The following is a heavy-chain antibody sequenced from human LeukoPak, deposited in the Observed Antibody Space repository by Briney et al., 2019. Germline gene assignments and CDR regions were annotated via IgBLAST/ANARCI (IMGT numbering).Heavy chain of an antibody. CDR1: GFSFGAYS. Sequence: GGSLRLSCAASGFSFGAYSMNWVRQAPGKGLEWVSSISSRSSNIYYADSMKGRFTVSRDNAKNSLYLQMNSLRAEDTAVYYCARALYYDILTNYQTHTYYFGYWGQGTLLTVSS. D-gene: IGHD3-9*01. V-gene: IGHV3-21*01. CDR3: ARALYYDILTNYQTHTYYFGY. J-gene: IGHJ4*02. CDR2: ISSRSSNI.